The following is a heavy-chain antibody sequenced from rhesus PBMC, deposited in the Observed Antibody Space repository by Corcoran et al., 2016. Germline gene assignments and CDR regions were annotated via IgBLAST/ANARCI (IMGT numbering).Heavy chain of an antibody. V-gene: IGHV4-165*02. CDR3: ATRTGGFDY. CDR2: VGGSSGST. Sequence: QVQLQESGPGLVKPSETLSLTCAVSGGSISGYYWNWIRQPPGKRLEWIGYVGGSSGSTYYNPSLQSRVTRSTDTSKNQFSLRLSSVTAADTAVYYCATRTGGFDYWGQGVLVTVSS. D-gene: IGHD2-39*02. CDR1: GGSISGYY. J-gene: IGHJ4*01.